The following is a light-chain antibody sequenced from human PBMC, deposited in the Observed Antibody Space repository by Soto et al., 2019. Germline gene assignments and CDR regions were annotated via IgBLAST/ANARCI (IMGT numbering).Light chain of an antibody. V-gene: IGKV3-11*01. J-gene: IGKJ2*01. CDR3: QQRSNWPPYT. CDR2: DAS. CDR1: QSVSSY. Sequence: EIVLTQSPATLSLSPGERATLSCRASQSVSSYLAWCQQKPGQAPRLLIYDASNRATGIPARFSGSGSGTDFTLTISGLEPEDFAVYYCQQRSNWPPYTFGQGTKLEIK.